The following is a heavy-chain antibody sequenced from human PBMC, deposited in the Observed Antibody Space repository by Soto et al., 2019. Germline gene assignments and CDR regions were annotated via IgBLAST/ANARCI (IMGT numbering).Heavy chain of an antibody. D-gene: IGHD3-22*01. CDR3: ARVRSIIMIVVVINDAFDI. CDR2: INPNSGGT. CDR1: GYTFTGYY. V-gene: IGHV1-2*02. J-gene: IGHJ3*02. Sequence: ASVKVSCKASGYTFTGYYMHWVRQAPGQGLEWMGWINPNSGGTNYAQKFQGRVTMTRDTSISTAYMELSRLRSDDTAVYYCARVRSIIMIVVVINDAFDIWGQGTMVTVSS.